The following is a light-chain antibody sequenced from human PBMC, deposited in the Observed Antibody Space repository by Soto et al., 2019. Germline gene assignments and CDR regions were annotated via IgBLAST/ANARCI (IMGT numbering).Light chain of an antibody. CDR1: SSNIGSNT. J-gene: IGLJ1*01. V-gene: IGLV1-44*01. CDR3: AAWDDSLNMV. CDR2: SNN. Sequence: QSVLTQPPSASGTPGQRVTISCSGSSSNIGSNTVNWYQQLPGTAPKLLIYSNNQPPSGVPDRFSGSKSGTSASLAISGLQAEDEADYYCAAWDDSLNMVFGTGTKLTVL.